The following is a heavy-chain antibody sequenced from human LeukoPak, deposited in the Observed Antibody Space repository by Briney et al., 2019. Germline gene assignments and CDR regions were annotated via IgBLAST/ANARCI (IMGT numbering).Heavy chain of an antibody. CDR3: ASQYCGGDCKGPGAFDV. Sequence: SSETLSLTCTVSGGSMSAYFWSWIRQPPGKGLEWIGCVYNSGDTNYNPSLKSRLTISVDMSKNQFSLRLRSVTAADTAVYYCASQYCGGDCKGPGAFDVWGQGTMVAVSS. CDR1: GGSMSAYF. CDR2: VYNSGDT. V-gene: IGHV4-59*08. J-gene: IGHJ3*01. D-gene: IGHD2-21*02.